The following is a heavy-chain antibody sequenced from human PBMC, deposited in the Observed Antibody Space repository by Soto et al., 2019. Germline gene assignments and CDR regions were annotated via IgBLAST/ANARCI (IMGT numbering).Heavy chain of an antibody. D-gene: IGHD6-13*01. CDR1: GGTFSSYA. J-gene: IGHJ3*02. Sequence: PVKVSCKASGGTFSSYAISWVRQAPGQGLEWMGGIIPIFGTANYAQKFQGRVTITADESTSTAYMELSSLRSEDTAVYYCARGRGIEQQLCAFDIWGQGTMVTVSS. CDR3: ARGRGIEQQLCAFDI. CDR2: IIPIFGTA. V-gene: IGHV1-69*13.